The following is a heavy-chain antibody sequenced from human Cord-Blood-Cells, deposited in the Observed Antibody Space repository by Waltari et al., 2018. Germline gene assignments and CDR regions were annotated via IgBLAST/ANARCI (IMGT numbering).Heavy chain of an antibody. CDR1: GGSFSGYY. J-gene: IGHJ4*02. Sequence: QVQLQQWGAGLLKHSETLSLTCAVYGGSFSGYYWSWIRQPPGKGREWSGEIKHSVITDYNPSLKSRVTISVDTAKNQFARELVSVTAADTAVYCCARGYCSGGSCYPDYWGQGTLVTVSS. CDR3: ARGYCSGGSCYPDY. V-gene: IGHV4-34*01. D-gene: IGHD2-15*01. CDR2: IKHSVIT.